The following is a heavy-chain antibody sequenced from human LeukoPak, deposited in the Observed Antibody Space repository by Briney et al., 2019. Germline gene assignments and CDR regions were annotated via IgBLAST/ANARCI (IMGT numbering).Heavy chain of an antibody. D-gene: IGHD2-15*01. CDR3: AQALSHCSGGSCYSAVDY. CDR2: ISGSGSST. Sequence: PGGSLRLSCAASGFTFSTYAMSWVRQAPGKGLEWVSAISGSGSSTYYAESVKGRFTISRDNSKNTLYVQMNSLRAEDTAEYYCAQALSHCSGGSCYSAVDYWGQGTLVTVSS. J-gene: IGHJ4*02. V-gene: IGHV3-23*01. CDR1: GFTFSTYA.